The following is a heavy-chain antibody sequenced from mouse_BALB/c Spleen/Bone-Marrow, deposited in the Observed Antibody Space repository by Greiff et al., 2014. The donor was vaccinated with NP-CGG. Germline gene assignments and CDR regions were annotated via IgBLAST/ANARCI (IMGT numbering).Heavy chain of an antibody. CDR2: IRNKPNGYTT. Sequence: DVKLVESGGGLVQPGGSLRLSCTTSGFTFTDYIMTWVRQPPGKALEWLGFIRNKPNGYTTEYNPSVKCRFTISRDNSQGILYLQKNTLRAEDSAIYYCARDYSGYFDFWGQGTTLTVSS. V-gene: IGHV7-3*02. J-gene: IGHJ2*01. D-gene: IGHD5-1*01. CDR3: ARDYSGYFDF. CDR1: GFTFTDYI.